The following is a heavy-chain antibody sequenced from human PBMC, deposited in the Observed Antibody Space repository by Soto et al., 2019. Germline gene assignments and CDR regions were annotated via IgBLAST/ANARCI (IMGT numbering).Heavy chain of an antibody. CDR1: GGSFSGYY. CDR3: ARLPGIAVAGTGY. V-gene: IGHV4-34*01. CDR2: INHSGST. J-gene: IGHJ4*02. D-gene: IGHD6-19*01. Sequence: PSETLSLTCAVSGGSFSGYYWSWIRQPPGKGLEWIGEINHSGSTNYNPSLKSRVTISVDTSKNQFSLKLSSVTAADTAVYYCARLPGIAVAGTGYWGQGTLVTVSS.